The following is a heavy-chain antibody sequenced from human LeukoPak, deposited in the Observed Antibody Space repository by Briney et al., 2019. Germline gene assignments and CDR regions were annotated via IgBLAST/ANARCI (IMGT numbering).Heavy chain of an antibody. D-gene: IGHD4-17*01. V-gene: IGHV1-8*01. Sequence: GASVKVSCKASGYTFTSYDINWVRQATGQGLEWMGWMNPNSGNTGYAQKFQGRVTMTRDTSTSTVYMELSSLRSEDTAVYYCARGYGDTSGWFDPWGQGTLVTVSS. CDR3: ARGYGDTSGWFDP. CDR2: MNPNSGNT. CDR1: GYTFTSYD. J-gene: IGHJ5*02.